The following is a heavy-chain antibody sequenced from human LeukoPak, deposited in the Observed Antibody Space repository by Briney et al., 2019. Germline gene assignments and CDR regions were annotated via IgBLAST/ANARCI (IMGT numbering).Heavy chain of an antibody. J-gene: IGHJ5*02. CDR2: ISAYNGNT. CDR1: GYTFTSYG. CDR3: ARDQVVRGVIGNWFDP. V-gene: IGHV1-18*01. Sequence: ASLKVSCKASGYTFTSYGISWVRQAPGRGLEWMGWISAYNGNTNYAQKLQGRVTMTTDTSTSTDYMELRSLRSDDTAVYYCARDQVVRGVIGNWFDPWGQGTLVTVSS. D-gene: IGHD3-10*01.